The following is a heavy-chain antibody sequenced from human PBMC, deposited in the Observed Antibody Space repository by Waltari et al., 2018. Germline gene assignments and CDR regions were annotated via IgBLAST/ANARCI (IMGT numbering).Heavy chain of an antibody. D-gene: IGHD3-3*01. Sequence: QVQLQESGPGLVKPSQTLSLTCTVSGGSISSGSYYWSWIRQPAGKGLEWIGRIYTSGITNYNPSLKSRVTISVDTSKNQFSLKLSSVTAADTAVYYCARDNPSYDFWSGYYGRYFDYWGQGTLVTVSS. CDR3: ARDNPSYDFWSGYYGRYFDY. V-gene: IGHV4-61*02. J-gene: IGHJ4*02. CDR1: GGSISSGSYY. CDR2: IYTSGIT.